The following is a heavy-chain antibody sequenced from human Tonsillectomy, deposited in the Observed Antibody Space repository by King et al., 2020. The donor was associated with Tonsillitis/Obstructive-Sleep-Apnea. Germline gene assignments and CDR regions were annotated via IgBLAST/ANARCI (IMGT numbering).Heavy chain of an antibody. V-gene: IGHV4-34*01. CDR2: INHSGST. D-gene: IGHD6-13*01. CDR3: ARDPQDSSSWYAGRYMDV. Sequence: VQLPQWGAGLLKPSATLSLTCAVYGGSFSGYYWNWIRQPPGKGLEWIGEINHSGSTNYNPSLKSRVTISVDTSKNQFSLKVNSVTAADTAVYYCARDPQDSSSWYAGRYMDVWGKGTTVTVSS. CDR1: GGSFSGYY. J-gene: IGHJ6*03.